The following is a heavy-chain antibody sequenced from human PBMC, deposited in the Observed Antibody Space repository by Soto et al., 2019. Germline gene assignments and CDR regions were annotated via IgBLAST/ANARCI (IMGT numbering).Heavy chain of an antibody. CDR1: GYTFTSYA. CDR2: INAGNGNT. J-gene: IGHJ4*02. CDR3: ARDAIAAAGTGRVRYFDY. Sequence: ASVKVSCKASGYTFTSYAMHWVRQAPGQRLEWMGWINAGNGNTKYSQKFQGRVTITRDTSASTAYMELSSLRSEDTAVYYCARDAIAAAGTGRVRYFDYWGQGTLVTVSS. V-gene: IGHV1-3*01. D-gene: IGHD6-13*01.